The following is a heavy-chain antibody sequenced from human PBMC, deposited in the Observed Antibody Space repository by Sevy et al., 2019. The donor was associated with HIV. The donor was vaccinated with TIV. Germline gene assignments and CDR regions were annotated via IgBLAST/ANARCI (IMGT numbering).Heavy chain of an antibody. CDR2: ISWNSGSI. V-gene: IGHV3-9*01. D-gene: IGHD6-25*01. Sequence: GGSLRLSCAASGFSFDDHAMHWVRQAPGKGLEWVSGISWNSGSIGDADSVKGRFIVSRDNAKKSLYLEMNSLRDEDTALYFCAKDIDGDSFASGYLGGWGQGTRVSDSS. CDR1: GFSFDDHA. CDR3: AKDIDGDSFASGYLGG. J-gene: IGHJ4*02.